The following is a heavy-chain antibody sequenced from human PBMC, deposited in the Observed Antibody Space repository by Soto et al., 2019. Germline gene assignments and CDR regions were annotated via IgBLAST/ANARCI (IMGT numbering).Heavy chain of an antibody. Sequence: SETLSLTCTVAGGSFSSHYWTWIRQSPGKGLEWIGYIYYSGSTDYNPSLRGRLAISIDTSKNQFSLRLNSMTAADTAVYYCAGRDCSGTNCYYLDYYYMDVWGKGTTVTVSS. J-gene: IGHJ6*03. V-gene: IGHV4-59*08. CDR2: IYYSGST. CDR1: GGSFSSHY. CDR3: AGRDCSGTNCYYLDYYYMDV. D-gene: IGHD2-2*01.